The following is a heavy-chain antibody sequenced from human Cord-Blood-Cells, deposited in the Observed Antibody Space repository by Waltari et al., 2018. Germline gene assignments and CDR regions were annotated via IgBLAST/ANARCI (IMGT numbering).Heavy chain of an antibody. Sequence: QLQLQESGPGLVKRSETLSLTCTVSGGSISSSSYYWGWIRQPPGKGLEWIGSIYYSGSTYYNPSLKSRVTISVDTSKNQFSLKLSSVTAADTAVYYCARRAVIAFDIWGQGTMVTVSS. CDR3: ARRAVIAFDI. CDR2: IYYSGST. J-gene: IGHJ3*02. D-gene: IGHD3-22*01. V-gene: IGHV4-39*01. CDR1: GGSISSSSYY.